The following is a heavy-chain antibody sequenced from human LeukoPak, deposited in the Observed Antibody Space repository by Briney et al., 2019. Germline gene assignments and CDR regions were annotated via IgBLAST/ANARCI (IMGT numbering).Heavy chain of an antibody. V-gene: IGHV1-2*02. Sequence: SVKLSCKASGYTFTGYYMHWVRRAPGQGLEWMGWINRNSGGTNYAQNFQGRVTMTRDTSISTAYMELSRLRSDDTAVYYCARVTGYYYESSGYYHHAFDIWGLGTMVTVAS. J-gene: IGHJ3*02. CDR1: GYTFTGYY. CDR2: INRNSGGT. D-gene: IGHD3-22*01. CDR3: ARVTGYYYESSGYYHHAFDI.